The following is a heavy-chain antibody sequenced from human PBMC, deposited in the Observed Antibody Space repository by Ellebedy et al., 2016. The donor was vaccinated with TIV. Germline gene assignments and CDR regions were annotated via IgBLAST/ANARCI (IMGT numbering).Heavy chain of an antibody. CDR3: ARIGYSTDWYGGAPSYYFDF. J-gene: IGHJ4*02. CDR2: IKQDGSEE. V-gene: IGHV3-7*01. D-gene: IGHD6-19*01. Sequence: GESLKISCTASGFIVSTNHMSWVRQAPGKGLEWVAHIKQDGSEESYVDSVKGRFTVSRDNAKNSLYLQMNSLRAEDTAKYYCARIGYSTDWYGGAPSYYFDFWGLGTLVTVSS. CDR1: GFIVSTNH.